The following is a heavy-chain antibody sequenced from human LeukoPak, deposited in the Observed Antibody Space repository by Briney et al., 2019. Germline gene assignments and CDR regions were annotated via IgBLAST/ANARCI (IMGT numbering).Heavy chain of an antibody. CDR3: ARGDDFSGDH. V-gene: IGHV3-7*04. J-gene: IGHJ1*01. CDR1: GFTFSNFW. CDR2: IHPEGNEK. Sequence: GGSLRLSCAVSGFTFSNFWMSWVRQAPGRGLEWVANIHPEGNEKYHVESVKGRFTISRDNAKNLLFLHMNGLRVQDTAVYYCARGDDFSGDHCGQGTLVTVSS. D-gene: IGHD3-10*01.